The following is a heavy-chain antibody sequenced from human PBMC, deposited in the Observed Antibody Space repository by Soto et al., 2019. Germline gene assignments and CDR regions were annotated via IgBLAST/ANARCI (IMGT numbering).Heavy chain of an antibody. Sequence: GGSLRLSCVVSGFSVSSNYMSWVRQAPGKGLDWVSVLYSDGSTYYVDSVKGRFTISRHNSKNTLYLQMDSLRTEDTAVYYCAKENWANPDSWGQGTLVTVSS. D-gene: IGHD7-27*01. J-gene: IGHJ4*02. V-gene: IGHV3-53*04. CDR1: GFSVSSNY. CDR3: AKENWANPDS. CDR2: LYSDGST.